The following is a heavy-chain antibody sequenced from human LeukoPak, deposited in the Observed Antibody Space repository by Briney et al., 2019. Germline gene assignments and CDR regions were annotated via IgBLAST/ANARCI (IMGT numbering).Heavy chain of an antibody. CDR3: AITMSTWYFDY. CDR2: ISAYDGNT. J-gene: IGHJ4*02. V-gene: IGHV1-18*01. Sequence: ASVKVSCKASGYTFTSYGISWVRQAPGQGLEWMGWISAYDGNTNYAQKLQGRVTMTTDTSTSTAYMELRSLRSDDTAVYYCAITMSTWYFDYWGQGTLVTVSS. D-gene: IGHD3-10*02. CDR1: GYTFTSYG.